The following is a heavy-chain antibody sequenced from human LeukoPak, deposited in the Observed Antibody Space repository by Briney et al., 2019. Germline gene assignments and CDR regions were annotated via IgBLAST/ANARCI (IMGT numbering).Heavy chain of an antibody. V-gene: IGHV1-2*02. CDR2: INPNSGGT. CDR3: ASPKYAGEYYFDY. J-gene: IGHJ4*02. D-gene: IGHD2-2*01. Sequence: ASVKVSCKASGYTFTGYYMHWVRQAPGQGLEWMGWINPNSGGTNYAQKFQGRVTMTRDTSISTAYMELSRLRFDDTAVYYCASPKYAGEYYFDYWGQGTLVTVSS. CDR1: GYTFTGYY.